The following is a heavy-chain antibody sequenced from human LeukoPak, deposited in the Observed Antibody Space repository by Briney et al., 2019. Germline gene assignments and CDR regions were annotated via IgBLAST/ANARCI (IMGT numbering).Heavy chain of an antibody. J-gene: IGHJ6*02. Sequence: ASVKVSCKASGYTFTGYYMHWVRQAPGQGLEWMGRINPNSGGTNYAQKFQGRVTMTRDTSISTAYMELSRLKASDTAMYYCARHSTSYSTLGYYYGMDVWGQGTTVTVSS. CDR3: ARHSTSYSTLGYYYGMDV. D-gene: IGHD6-13*01. CDR2: INPNSGGT. CDR1: GYTFTGYY. V-gene: IGHV1-2*06.